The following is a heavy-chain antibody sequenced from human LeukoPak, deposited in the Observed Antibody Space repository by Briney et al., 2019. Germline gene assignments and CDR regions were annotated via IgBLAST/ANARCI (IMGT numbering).Heavy chain of an antibody. J-gene: IGHJ3*02. V-gene: IGHV4-59*08. CDR3: ARTLIVATITDAFDI. CDR1: GGSISSYY. Sequence: SETLSLTCTVSGGSISSYYWSWIRQPPGKGLEWIGYIYYSGSTNYNPSLKSRVTISVDTSKNQFSLKLSSVTAADTAVYYCARTLIVATITDAFDIWGQGTMVAVSS. CDR2: IYYSGST. D-gene: IGHD5-12*01.